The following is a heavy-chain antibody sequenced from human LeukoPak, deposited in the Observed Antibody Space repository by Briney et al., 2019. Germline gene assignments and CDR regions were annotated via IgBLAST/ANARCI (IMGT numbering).Heavy chain of an antibody. CDR2: IYHSGST. D-gene: IGHD6-19*01. V-gene: IGHV4-38-2*02. CDR1: GYSIDSVYY. J-gene: IGHJ3*02. Sequence: SETLSLTCTVSGYSIDSVYYWGWIRQPPGKGLEWIGSIYHSGSTYYNPSLKSRVTISMDTSKNQFSLKLSSVTAADTAVYYCARGLYSSGWYKARVAFDIWGQGTMVTVSP. CDR3: ARGLYSSGWYKARVAFDI.